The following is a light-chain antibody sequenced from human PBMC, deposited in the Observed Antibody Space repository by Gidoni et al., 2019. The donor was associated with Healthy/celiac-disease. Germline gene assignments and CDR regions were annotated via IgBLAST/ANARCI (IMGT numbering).Light chain of an antibody. J-gene: IGKJ1*01. V-gene: IGKV3-15*01. CDR1: QSVSSN. CDR2: GAS. CDR3: QQYNNWPPT. Sequence: EIVMTQSPATLSVSPGESATLSCRASQSVSSNLAWYQQKPGQAPRRLIYGASTRATGIPARVSGSGSGTEFTLTIRSLQSEDFAVYYCQQYNNWPPTFGQGTKVEIK.